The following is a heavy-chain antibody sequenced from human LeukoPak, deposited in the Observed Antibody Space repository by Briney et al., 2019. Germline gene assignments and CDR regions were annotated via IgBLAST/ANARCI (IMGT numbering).Heavy chain of an antibody. CDR2: INPNSGGT. V-gene: IGHV1-2*02. J-gene: IGHJ4*02. D-gene: IGHD1-26*01. Sequence: ASVKVSCKASGYTFTGYYTHWVRQAPGQGLEWMGWINPNSGGTNYAQKFQGRVTMTRDTSISTAYMELSRLRSDDTAVYYCARDPDGATNLGYWGQGTLVTVSS. CDR3: ARDPDGATNLGY. CDR1: GYTFTGYY.